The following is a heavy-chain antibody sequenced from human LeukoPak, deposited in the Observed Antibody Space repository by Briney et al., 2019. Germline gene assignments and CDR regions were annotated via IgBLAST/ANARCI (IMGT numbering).Heavy chain of an antibody. V-gene: IGHV3-9*01. CDR2: ISWNSGSI. CDR3: AKEGGYSGRGYFDY. CDR1: GFTFSSYD. J-gene: IGHJ4*02. D-gene: IGHD5-12*01. Sequence: GGSLRLSCAASGFTFSSYDMSWVRQAPGKGLEWVSGISWNSGSIGYADSVKGRFTISRDNAKNSLYLQMNSLRAEDTALYYCAKEGGYSGRGYFDYWGQGTLVTVSS.